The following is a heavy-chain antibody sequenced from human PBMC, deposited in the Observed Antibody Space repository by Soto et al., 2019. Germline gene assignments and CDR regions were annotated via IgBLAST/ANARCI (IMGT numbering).Heavy chain of an antibody. CDR2: FYYSGST. CDR1: GDSISSGDNY. V-gene: IGHV4-30-4*01. D-gene: IGHD1-26*01. Sequence: SETLSLTCSVSGDSISSGDNYWCWIRQPQGKGLEWIGFFYYSGSTYYNPSLQSRGIISVDTSKNQFSLKLGSVTAAATSFYYCARDSPGSRGNFDVWGEGTLVSVTS. CDR3: ARDSPGSRGNFDV. J-gene: IGHJ4*02.